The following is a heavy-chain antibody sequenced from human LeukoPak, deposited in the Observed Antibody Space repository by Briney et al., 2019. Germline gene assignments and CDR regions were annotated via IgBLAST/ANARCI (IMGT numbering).Heavy chain of an antibody. V-gene: IGHV3-23*01. D-gene: IGHD4-17*01. J-gene: IGHJ6*02. CDR3: ASGTTVTPYYYYYGMDV. CDR2: ISGGGDST. CDR1: GFTFSSYA. Sequence: GGSLRLSCAASGFTFSSYAMSWVRQAPGKGLEWVSVISGGGDSTYYADSVKGRFTISRDNSKNTLYLQMNSLRAEDTAIYYCASGTTVTPYYYYYGMDVWGQGTTVTVSS.